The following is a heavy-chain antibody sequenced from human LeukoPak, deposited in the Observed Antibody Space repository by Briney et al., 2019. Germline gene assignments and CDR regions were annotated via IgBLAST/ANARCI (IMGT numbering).Heavy chain of an antibody. V-gene: IGHV4-59*01. CDR1: GDSFSYFY. CDR3: ARGVVAAAGRTFDF. D-gene: IGHD6-13*01. CDR2: IYNSGST. J-gene: IGHJ4*02. Sequence: SETLSLTCTVSGDSFSYFYWSWIRQPPGKGLEWIGYIYNSGSTNYNPSLKSRVTISLDTSKNQFSLKLSSVTAADTAVYYCARGVVAAAGRTFDFWGQGTLVTVSS.